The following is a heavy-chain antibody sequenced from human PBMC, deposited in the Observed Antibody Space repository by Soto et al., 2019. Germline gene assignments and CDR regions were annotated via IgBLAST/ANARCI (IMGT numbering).Heavy chain of an antibody. J-gene: IGHJ4*02. CDR3: ARDDRSGYFFDY. CDR2: IYHSGGT. CDR1: GDSISSGGYS. D-gene: IGHD3-22*01. Sequence: QLQLQESGSGLVKPSQTLSLTCAVSGDSISSGGYSWNWIRQPPGKGLEWIGYIYHSGGTDYNPSLKRRVNISVDRSKNQFSLNLRSVTAEDTAVYYCARDDRSGYFFDYWGQGTLVTVSS. V-gene: IGHV4-30-2*01.